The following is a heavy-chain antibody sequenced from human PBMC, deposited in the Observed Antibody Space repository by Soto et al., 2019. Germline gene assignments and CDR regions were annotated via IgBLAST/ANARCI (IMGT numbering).Heavy chain of an antibody. CDR1: GYTFTSYG. Sequence: ASVKVSCKASGYTFTSYGISWVRQAPGQGLEWMGWINAYNGNTNYAQKFQGRVTITADESTSTVYMELRSLRSDDTAVFYCARELRITTAGPRPYDYWGQGTQVTVSS. CDR3: ARELRITTAGPRPYDY. V-gene: IGHV1-18*01. J-gene: IGHJ4*02. D-gene: IGHD6-13*01. CDR2: INAYNGNT.